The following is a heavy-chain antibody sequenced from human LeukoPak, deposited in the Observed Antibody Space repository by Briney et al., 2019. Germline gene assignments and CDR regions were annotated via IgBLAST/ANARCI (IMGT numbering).Heavy chain of an antibody. D-gene: IGHD3-16*01. J-gene: IGHJ3*02. CDR1: GYTFTGYY. CDR2: IDPNSGGT. V-gene: IGHV1-2*02. CDR3: ASNMITFGGVRAFDI. Sequence: RASVKVSCKASGYTFTGYYMHWVRQAPGQGLEWMGWIDPNSGGTNYAQKFQGRVTMTRDTSISTAYMELSRLRSDDTAVYYCASNMITFGGVRAFDIWGQGTMVTVSP.